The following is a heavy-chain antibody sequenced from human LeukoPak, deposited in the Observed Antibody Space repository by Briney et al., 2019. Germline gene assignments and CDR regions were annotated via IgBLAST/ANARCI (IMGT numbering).Heavy chain of an antibody. CDR1: GFTFSTYA. D-gene: IGHD6-13*01. Sequence: GRSLRLSCAASGFTFSTYAMHWVRQGPGKGLEWVAVISYDGSNKYYADSVKGRFTISRDNSKNTLYLQMNSLRAEDTAVYYCAKGVQQLVGSWFDPWGQGTLVTVSS. J-gene: IGHJ5*02. CDR3: AKGVQQLVGSWFDP. CDR2: ISYDGSNK. V-gene: IGHV3-30*04.